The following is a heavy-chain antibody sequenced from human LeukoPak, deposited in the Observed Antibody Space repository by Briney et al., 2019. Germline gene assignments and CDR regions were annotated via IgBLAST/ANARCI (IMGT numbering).Heavy chain of an antibody. CDR3: ASQYCSGGSCYYYGTDV. CDR2: IYYSGTT. V-gene: IGHV4-39*01. CDR1: GGSLTSDTYC. J-gene: IGHJ6*02. Sequence: PQTLSLTCSVSGGSLTSDTYCCGWVRHPPGKGREWSGNIYYSGTTYYNPSLKSRVTISVDTSKTQFSLQLSSVTAADTAVYYCASQYCSGGSCYYYGTDVWGQGTTVTVSS. D-gene: IGHD2-15*01.